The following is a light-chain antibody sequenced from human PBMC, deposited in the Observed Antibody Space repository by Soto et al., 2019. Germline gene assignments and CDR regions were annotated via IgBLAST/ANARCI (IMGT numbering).Light chain of an antibody. CDR3: SSYAGTYNLV. CDR1: NSDVGTYNY. Sequence: QSALTQPPSASGSPGQSVTISCTGTNSDVGTYNYVSWYQQHPGKAPKLMIYEVTKRPSGVPDRFSGSKSGNTASLTVSGLQTEDEAVYHCSSYAGTYNLVFGGGTKLTVL. J-gene: IGLJ2*01. V-gene: IGLV2-8*01. CDR2: EVT.